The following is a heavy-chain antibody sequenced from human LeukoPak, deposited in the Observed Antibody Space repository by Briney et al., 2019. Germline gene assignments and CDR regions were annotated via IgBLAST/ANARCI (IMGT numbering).Heavy chain of an antibody. Sequence: GGSLRLSCAASGLSFSRFEINWVRQAPGKGLEWVSYISSWGETIYYADSVWGRFTISRDNAKNSLFLQMNSLRAEDTAVYYCASGVEAGKHYYGMDVWGQGTTVTVSS. CDR3: ASGVEAGKHYYGMDV. CDR1: GLSFSRFE. CDR2: ISSWGETI. J-gene: IGHJ6*02. V-gene: IGHV3-48*03. D-gene: IGHD6-13*01.